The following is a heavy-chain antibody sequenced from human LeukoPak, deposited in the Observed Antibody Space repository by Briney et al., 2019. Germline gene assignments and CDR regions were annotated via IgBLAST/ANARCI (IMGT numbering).Heavy chain of an antibody. Sequence: SETLSLTCTVSGGSISSSSYYWSWIRQPAGKRLEWLGHVFTRGTTNYNASLEGRLTIPLDTARNQFSLYLSSVTAADTAMYFCARSSLAVYFDYWGQGTLVTASS. J-gene: IGHJ4*02. D-gene: IGHD6-19*01. CDR2: VFTRGTT. CDR1: GGSISSSSYY. CDR3: ARSSLAVYFDY. V-gene: IGHV4-61*09.